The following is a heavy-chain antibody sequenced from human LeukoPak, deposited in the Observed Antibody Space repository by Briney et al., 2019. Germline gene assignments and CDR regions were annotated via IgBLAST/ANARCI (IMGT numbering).Heavy chain of an antibody. J-gene: IGHJ5*02. CDR1: GYSFTTYW. Sequence: GESLKVSCKGSGYSFTTYWIGWVRQLPGKGLEWMGIIYPGDSDARYGPSFQGQVTISVDKSINTAYLQWSSLKASDTAMYYCARQITFGGVEFDPWGQGTLVTVSS. CDR2: IYPGDSDA. CDR3: ARQITFGGVEFDP. D-gene: IGHD3-16*01. V-gene: IGHV5-51*01.